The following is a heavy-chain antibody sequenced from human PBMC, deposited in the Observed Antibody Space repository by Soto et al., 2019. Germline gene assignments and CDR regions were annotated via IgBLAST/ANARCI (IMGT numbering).Heavy chain of an antibody. V-gene: IGHV1-69*02. CDR2: IIPILGIA. CDR1: GGTFSSYT. J-gene: IGHJ4*02. D-gene: IGHD2-21*01. CDR3: ARGVMATTIGLDLDY. Sequence: QVQLVQSGAEVKKPGSSVKVSCKASGGTFSSYTISWVRQAPGQGLEWMRRIIPILGIANYAQKFQGRVTITADKSTSTAYMELSSLRSEDTAVYYCARGVMATTIGLDLDYWGQGTLVTVSS.